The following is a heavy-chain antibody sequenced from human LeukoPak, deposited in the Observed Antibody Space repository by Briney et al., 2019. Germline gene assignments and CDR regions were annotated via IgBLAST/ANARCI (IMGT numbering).Heavy chain of an antibody. CDR3: ARDRKIVATIDYYYMDF. D-gene: IGHD5-12*01. V-gene: IGHV1-46*01. J-gene: IGHJ6*03. Sequence: ASVKVSCKASGYTFTSYYMHWVRQAPGQGLEWMGIINPSGGSTSYAQKFQGRVTMTRDLSTNTVYMELSGLRSEDTAVYYCARDRKIVATIDYYYMDFWGRGTTVTVSS. CDR2: INPSGGST. CDR1: GYTFTSYY.